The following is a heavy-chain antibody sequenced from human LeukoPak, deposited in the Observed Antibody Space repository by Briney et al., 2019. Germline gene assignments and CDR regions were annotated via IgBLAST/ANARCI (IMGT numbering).Heavy chain of an antibody. CDR2: IYYSGST. CDR3: AKDSAYAYYGSGSYWDY. V-gene: IGHV4-39*07. J-gene: IGHJ4*02. D-gene: IGHD3-10*01. Sequence: SETLSLTCTVSGGSISSSSYYWGWIRQPPGKGLEWIGSIYYSGSTYYNPSLKSRVTISVDTSKNQFSLKLSSVTAADTAVYYCAKDSAYAYYGSGSYWDYWGQGTLVTVSS. CDR1: GGSISSSSYY.